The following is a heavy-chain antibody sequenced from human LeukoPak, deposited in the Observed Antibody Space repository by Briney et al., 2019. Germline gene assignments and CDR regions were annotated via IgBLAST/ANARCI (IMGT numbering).Heavy chain of an antibody. D-gene: IGHD1-7*01. J-gene: IGHJ6*02. CDR1: GGSFSGYY. CDR3: ARGKGSITGTTPYYYYGMDV. CDR2: IYYSGST. Sequence: SETLSLTRAVYGGSFSGYYWSWIRQPPGKGLEWIGSIYYSGSTYYNPSLKSRVTISVDTSKNQFSLKLSSVTAADTAVYYCARGKGSITGTTPYYYYGMDVWGQGTTVTVSS. V-gene: IGHV4-34*01.